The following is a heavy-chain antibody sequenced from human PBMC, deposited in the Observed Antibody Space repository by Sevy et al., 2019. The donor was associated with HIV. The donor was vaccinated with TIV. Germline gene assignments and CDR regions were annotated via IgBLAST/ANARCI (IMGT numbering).Heavy chain of an antibody. CDR3: ARGPSGYSYGFFNY. V-gene: IGHV3-33*01. Sequence: GGSLRLSCAASGLTFSSYGMHWVRQAPGKGLEWVAVIWYDGSNKYYADSVKGRFTISRDNSKNTLYLQMNSLRAEDTAVYYCARGPSGYSYGFFNYWGQGTLVTVSS. J-gene: IGHJ4*02. D-gene: IGHD5-18*01. CDR1: GLTFSSYG. CDR2: IWYDGSNK.